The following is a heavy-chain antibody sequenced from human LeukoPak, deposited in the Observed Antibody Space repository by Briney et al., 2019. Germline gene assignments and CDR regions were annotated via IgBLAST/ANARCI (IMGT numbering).Heavy chain of an antibody. J-gene: IGHJ4*02. CDR3: ARGHASYSYGFRY. CDR2: INHSGST. CDR1: FXXYY. V-gene: IGHV4-34*01. Sequence: FXXYYWSWIRQPPGKGLEWIGEINHSGSTNYNPSLKSRVTISVDTSKNQFSLKLSSVTAADTAVYYCARGHASYSYGFRYWGQGTLVTVSS. D-gene: IGHD5-18*01.